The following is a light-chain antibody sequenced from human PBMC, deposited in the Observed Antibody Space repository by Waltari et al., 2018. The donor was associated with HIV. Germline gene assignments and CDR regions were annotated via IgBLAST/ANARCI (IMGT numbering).Light chain of an antibody. Sequence: QTALTQPPSASGSPGQSVTVSCTGTSSDIGDFNYVSCYQQHPGNTPKLLIYDVNKRPAGVPDRFSASKSGAAASLTVSGLLAEDEADYYCAAYAGNNIGIFGGGTKVTV. CDR2: DVN. J-gene: IGLJ2*01. CDR3: AAYAGNNIGI. V-gene: IGLV2-8*01. CDR1: SSDIGDFNY.